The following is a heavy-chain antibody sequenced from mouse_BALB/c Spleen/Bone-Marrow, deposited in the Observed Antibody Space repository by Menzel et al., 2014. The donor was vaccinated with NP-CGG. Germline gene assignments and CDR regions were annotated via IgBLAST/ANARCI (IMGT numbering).Heavy chain of an antibody. CDR3: TRSNGNWFAY. CDR1: GYTFTSYY. V-gene: IGHV1S81*02. Sequence: QVQLQQSGAELVKPGASVKLSCKASGYTFTSYYRYWVKQRPGQGLEWIGEINPSNGGTNFNEKFKSKATLTVDKSSSTAYMQLSSLTSEDSAVYYCTRSNGNWFAYWGQGTLVTVSA. J-gene: IGHJ3*01. CDR2: INPSNGGT. D-gene: IGHD2-1*01.